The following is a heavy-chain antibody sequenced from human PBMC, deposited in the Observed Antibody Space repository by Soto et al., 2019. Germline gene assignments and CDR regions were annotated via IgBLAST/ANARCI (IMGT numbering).Heavy chain of an antibody. CDR2: MYHGGRT. CDR1: VDSFTNYF. D-gene: IGHD2-8*01. V-gene: IGHV4-59*01. J-gene: IGHJ4*02. CDR3: ARDPGYCTNGVCPIFDF. Sequence: LXLTCTVSVDSFTNYFWSWMRQPPWKGLEWIGHMYHGGRTNYSPSLKSRVTMSLDSSKNQFSLNLSSVTAADTAVYFCARDPGYCTNGVCPIFDFWGQGVLVTVSS.